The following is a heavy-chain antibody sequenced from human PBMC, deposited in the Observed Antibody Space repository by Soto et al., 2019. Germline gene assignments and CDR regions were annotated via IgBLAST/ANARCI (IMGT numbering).Heavy chain of an antibody. CDR1: HGSIITSY. Sequence: SETLSNTSTISHGSIITSYWSWIRQPPGKGLEWIGYIQYSGSTNYNPSLKSRVTMSVDTSKNQFSLKLTPATAADTAVYYCSRDVDFGEEDVWGQGTTVT. CDR2: IQYSGST. CDR3: SRDVDFGEEDV. V-gene: IGHV4-59*01. D-gene: IGHD4-17*01. J-gene: IGHJ6*02.